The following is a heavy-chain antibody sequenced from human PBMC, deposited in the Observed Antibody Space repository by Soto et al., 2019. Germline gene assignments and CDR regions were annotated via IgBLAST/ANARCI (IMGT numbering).Heavy chain of an antibody. Sequence: GASVKVSCKASGYTFTGYYMHWVRQAPGQGLEWMGWINPNSGGTNYAQKFQGRVTMTRDTSISTAYMELSRLRSDDTAVYYCARAYCSGGSCYRVFDPWGQGTLVTVSS. CDR1: GYTFTGYY. D-gene: IGHD2-15*01. V-gene: IGHV1-2*02. CDR3: ARAYCSGGSCYRVFDP. CDR2: INPNSGGT. J-gene: IGHJ5*02.